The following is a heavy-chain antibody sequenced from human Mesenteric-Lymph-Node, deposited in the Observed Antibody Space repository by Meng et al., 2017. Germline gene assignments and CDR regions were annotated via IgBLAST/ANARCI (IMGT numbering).Heavy chain of an antibody. Sequence: GESLKISCVASGITLSGFWVHWVRQVPGKGLVWVARINSDGSITEYADSVKGRFTLSRDNAKNSLYLQMNSLRAEDTAVYYCARAASPVVGATNVDSWGQGTLVTVSS. J-gene: IGHJ4*02. V-gene: IGHV3-74*01. D-gene: IGHD1-26*01. CDR2: INSDGSIT. CDR3: ARAASPVVGATNVDS. CDR1: GITLSGFW.